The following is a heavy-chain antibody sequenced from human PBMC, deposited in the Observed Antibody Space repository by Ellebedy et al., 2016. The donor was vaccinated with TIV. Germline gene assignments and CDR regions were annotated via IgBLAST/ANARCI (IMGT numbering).Heavy chain of an antibody. V-gene: IGHV3-11*01. Sequence: PGGSLRLSCAASGFTFSGYWMSWIRQAPGKGLEWISYISSDGDTIYYTDSVKGRFSLSRDNAKNSLYLQMDSLRAEDTAVYYCARMYFYDTSGDIGYWGQGTLVTVSS. CDR1: GFTFSGYW. D-gene: IGHD3-22*01. CDR3: ARMYFYDTSGDIGY. J-gene: IGHJ4*02. CDR2: ISSDGDTI.